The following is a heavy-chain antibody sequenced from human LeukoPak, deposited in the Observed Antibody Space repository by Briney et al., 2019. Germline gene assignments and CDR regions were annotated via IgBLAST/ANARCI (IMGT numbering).Heavy chain of an antibody. V-gene: IGHV3-48*03. CDR3: ARTLTFDY. Sequence: GGSLRLSCAASGFSFSTYEMNWVRQAPGKGLEWVSFISSSGSSIHYADSVKGRFTISRDNAKNSLYLQMNSLRAEDTAVYHCARTLTFDYWGQGTLVTVSS. CDR2: ISSSGSSI. D-gene: IGHD3-9*01. J-gene: IGHJ4*02. CDR1: GFSFSTYE.